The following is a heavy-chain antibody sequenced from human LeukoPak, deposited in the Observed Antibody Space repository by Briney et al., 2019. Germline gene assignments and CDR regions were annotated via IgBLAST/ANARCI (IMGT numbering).Heavy chain of an antibody. CDR3: ARVRSVVVAATPLFDY. CDR2: NYYSGST. J-gene: IGHJ4*02. V-gene: IGHV4-59*01. Sequence: SETLSLTCTVSGGSIRSYYWSWLRQPPGKGLEWIGYNYYSGSTNYNPSHKSRFTISIDTSKNQFSLKLTSVTAADTAVYYCARVRSVVVAATPLFDYWGQGTLVTVSS. D-gene: IGHD2-15*01. CDR1: GGSIRSYY.